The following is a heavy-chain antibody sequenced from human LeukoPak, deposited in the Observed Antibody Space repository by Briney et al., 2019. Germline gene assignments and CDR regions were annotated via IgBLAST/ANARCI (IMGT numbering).Heavy chain of an antibody. V-gene: IGHV4-39*02. CDR1: GGSISSSSYY. D-gene: IGHD3-16*02. Sequence: ASETLSLTCTVSGGSISSSSYYWGWIRQPPGKGLEWIGSIYYSGSTYYNPSLKSRVTISLDTSKNQFSLKLSSVTAADTAVYYCARDMGSYLSRWGQGTLVTVSS. J-gene: IGHJ4*02. CDR3: ARDMGSYLSR. CDR2: IYYSGST.